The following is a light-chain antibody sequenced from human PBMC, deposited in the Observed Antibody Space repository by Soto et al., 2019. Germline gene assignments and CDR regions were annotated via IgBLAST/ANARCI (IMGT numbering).Light chain of an antibody. CDR3: GTWDSGLSAAWV. Sequence: QSVLTQPPSVSAAPGQKVTISCSGSTSNIGSYYVSWYQQLPGTAPKLLIYDSNKRPSGIPARFAGSQSGTSATLDISGLQTGDEAEYYCGTWDSGLSAAWVFGGGTKVTVL. V-gene: IGLV1-51*01. CDR2: DSN. J-gene: IGLJ3*02. CDR1: TSNIGSYY.